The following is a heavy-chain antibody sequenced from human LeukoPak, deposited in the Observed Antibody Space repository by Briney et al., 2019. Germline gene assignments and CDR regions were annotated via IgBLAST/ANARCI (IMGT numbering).Heavy chain of an antibody. Sequence: AALKVSCKASGYTFTSYGISWVRQAPGQGLEWMGWISAYNGNTNYAQKLQGRVTMTTDTSTSTAYMELRSLRSDDTAVYYCATYYHDSSGYYFFDYWGQGTLVTVSS. CDR1: GYTFTSYG. D-gene: IGHD3-22*01. CDR2: ISAYNGNT. V-gene: IGHV1-18*01. CDR3: ATYYHDSSGYYFFDY. J-gene: IGHJ4*02.